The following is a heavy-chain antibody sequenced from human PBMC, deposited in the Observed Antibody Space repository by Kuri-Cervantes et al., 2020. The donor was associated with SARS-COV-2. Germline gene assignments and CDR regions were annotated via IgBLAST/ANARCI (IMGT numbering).Heavy chain of an antibody. Sequence: GGSLRLSCAASGFTFSSYAMSWVRQAPGKGLEWVSAISGSGGSTYYADSVKGRFTISRDNSKNMLYLQMNSLRAEDTAVYYCAKADWANYYYYYGMDVWGQGTTVTVSS. CDR1: GFTFSSYA. CDR2: ISGSGGST. J-gene: IGHJ6*02. D-gene: IGHD3-9*01. CDR3: AKADWANYYYYYGMDV. V-gene: IGHV3-23*01.